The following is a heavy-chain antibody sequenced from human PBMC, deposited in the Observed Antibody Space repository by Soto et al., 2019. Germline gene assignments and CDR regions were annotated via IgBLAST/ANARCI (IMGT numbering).Heavy chain of an antibody. V-gene: IGHV3-74*01. J-gene: IGHJ6*02. D-gene: IGHD1-26*01. CDR2: INSDGSST. Sequence: GGSLRLSCAASGFTFSSYWMHWVRQAPGKGLVWVSRINSDGSSTSYADSVKGRFTISRDNAKNTLYLQMNSLRAEDTAVYYCAREEVGRWDTSYYYYYGIDVWGQGTTVTVSS. CDR3: AREEVGRWDTSYYYYYGIDV. CDR1: GFTFSSYW.